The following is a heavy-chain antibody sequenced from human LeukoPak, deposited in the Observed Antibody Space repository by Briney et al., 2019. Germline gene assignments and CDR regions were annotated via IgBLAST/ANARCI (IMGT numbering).Heavy chain of an antibody. CDR3: ASAMSARLGWFDP. CDR2: IYYSGIT. CDR1: GGSISSNSYY. J-gene: IGHJ5*02. Sequence: KTSETLSLTCTVSGGSISSNSYYWGWIRQPPGKGLEWIGSIYYSGITYYNPSLKSRVTISVDTSKNQFSLKLSSVTAADTAVYYCASAMSARLGWFDPWGQGTLVTVSS. V-gene: IGHV4-39*07. D-gene: IGHD6-6*01.